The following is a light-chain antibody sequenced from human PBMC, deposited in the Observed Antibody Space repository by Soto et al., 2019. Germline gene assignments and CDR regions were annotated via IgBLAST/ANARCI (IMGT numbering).Light chain of an antibody. J-gene: IGLJ2*01. V-gene: IGLV2-14*01. CDR1: SSDVGGYNY. CDR3: SSYTSSSTLG. CDR2: DVS. Sequence: QSALTQPASASGSPGQSITISCTGTSSDVGGYNYVSWYQQHPGKAPKLMIYDVSNRPSGVSNRFSGSKSGNTASLTISGPQDEDDADYYCSSYTSSSTLGFGGGTKLTVL.